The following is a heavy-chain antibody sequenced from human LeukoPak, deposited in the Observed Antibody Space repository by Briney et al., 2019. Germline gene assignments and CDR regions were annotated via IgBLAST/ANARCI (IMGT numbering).Heavy chain of an antibody. CDR3: ARDYGSGRYGFDY. CDR2: IYYSGST. D-gene: IGHD3-10*01. CDR1: GGSISSYY. Sequence: SETLSLTCTVSGGSISSYYWSWIRQPPGKGLEWIGYIYYSGSTNYNPSLKSRVTISVDTSKNQFSLKLSSVTAADTAVYYCARDYGSGRYGFDYWGQGTLVTVSS. V-gene: IGHV4-59*01. J-gene: IGHJ4*02.